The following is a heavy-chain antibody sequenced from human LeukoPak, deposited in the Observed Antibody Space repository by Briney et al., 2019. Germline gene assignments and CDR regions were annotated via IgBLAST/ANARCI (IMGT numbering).Heavy chain of an antibody. V-gene: IGHV3-23*01. CDR1: GFTFSNYA. Sequence: GGSLRLSCAASGFTFSNYAMTWVRQAPGKGLERVSQISGSGGSTYYADSVRGRFTISRDNSKNTLYLQMSSLRAEDTAVYYCARGQYGSGTLGHWGQGTLVTVSS. J-gene: IGHJ4*02. CDR3: ARGQYGSGTLGH. CDR2: ISGSGGST. D-gene: IGHD3-10*01.